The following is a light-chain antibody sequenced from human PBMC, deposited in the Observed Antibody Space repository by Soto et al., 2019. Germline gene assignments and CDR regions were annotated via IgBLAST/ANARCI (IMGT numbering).Light chain of an antibody. CDR3: SSYTTSNTRQTV. J-gene: IGLJ1*01. CDR2: DVS. Sequence: QSVLTQPASVSGSPGQSITISCPGTSSDVGGYNYVSWYQHHPGKAPKLMIYDVSNRPSGISNRFSGSKSGNTASLTISGLQPEDGGDYYCSSYTTSNTRQTVFGTGTKV. V-gene: IGLV2-14*03. CDR1: SSDVGGYNY.